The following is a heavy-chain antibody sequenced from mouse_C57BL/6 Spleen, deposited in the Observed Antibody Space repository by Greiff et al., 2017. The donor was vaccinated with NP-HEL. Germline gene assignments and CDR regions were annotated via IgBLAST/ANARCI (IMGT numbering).Heavy chain of an antibody. CDR2: ISYDGSN. D-gene: IGHD1-1*01. Sequence: EVKVEESGPGLVKPSQSLSLTCSVTGYSIPSGYYWNWIRQFPGNKLEWMGYISYDGSNNYNPSLKNRISITRDTSKNQFFLKLNSVTTEDTATYYCAREGYYGSSSYYFDYWGQGTTLTVSS. CDR1: GYSIPSGYY. V-gene: IGHV3-6*01. CDR3: AREGYYGSSSYYFDY. J-gene: IGHJ2*01.